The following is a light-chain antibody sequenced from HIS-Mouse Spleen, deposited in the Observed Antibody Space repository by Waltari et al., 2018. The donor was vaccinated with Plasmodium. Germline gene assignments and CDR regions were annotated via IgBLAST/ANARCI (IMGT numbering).Light chain of an antibody. J-gene: IGKJ1*01. V-gene: IGKV1-5*03. CDR3: QQYNSYQ. CDR2: KAS. CDR1: QSISSW. Sequence: DIQMTQSPSTLSASVGDRVTITCRASQSISSWLAWYQQKPGKAPKLLIYKASSLESGVPSRFSGSGSGTEFTLTISSLQPDDFATYYCQQYNSYQFGQETKVEIK.